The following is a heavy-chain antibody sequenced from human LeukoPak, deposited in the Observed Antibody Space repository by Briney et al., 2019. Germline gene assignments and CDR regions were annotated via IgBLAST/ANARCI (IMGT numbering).Heavy chain of an antibody. J-gene: IGHJ5*02. CDR1: GFTFSSYA. CDR2: ISYDGSNK. V-gene: IGHV3-30-3*01. CDR3: ARTFTVNDNWFDP. D-gene: IGHD4-17*01. Sequence: GGSLRLSCAASGFTFSSYAMHWVRQAPGKGLEWVAVISYDGSNKYYADSVKGRFTISRDSSKNTLYLQTNSLRAEDTAVYYCARTFTVNDNWFDPWGQGTLVTVSS.